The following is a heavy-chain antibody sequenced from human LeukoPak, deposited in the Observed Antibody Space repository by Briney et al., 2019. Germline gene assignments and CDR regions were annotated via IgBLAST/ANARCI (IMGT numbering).Heavy chain of an antibody. V-gene: IGHV3-30-3*01. CDR1: GFTFSSYA. Sequence: GRSLRLSCAASGFTFSSYAMHWVRQAPGKGLEWVAVISYDGSNKYYADSVKGRFTISRDNSKNTLYLQMNSLRAEDTAVYYCARGSSSWYRATSYYYYGMDVWGQGTTVTVSS. D-gene: IGHD6-13*01. CDR3: ARGSSSWYRATSYYYYGMDV. J-gene: IGHJ6*02. CDR2: ISYDGSNK.